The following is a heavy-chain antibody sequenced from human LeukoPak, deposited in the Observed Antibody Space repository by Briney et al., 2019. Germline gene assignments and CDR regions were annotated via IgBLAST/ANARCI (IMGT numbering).Heavy chain of an antibody. CDR2: IIPILGIA. V-gene: IGHV1-69*02. J-gene: IGHJ3*02. CDR1: GGTFSSYT. CDR3: ASRYDSSGYYYGDDAFDI. D-gene: IGHD3-22*01. Sequence: SVKVSCKASGGTFSSYTISWVRQAPGQGLEWMGRIIPILGIANYAQKFQGRVTITADKSTSTAYVELSSLRSEDTAVYYCASRYDSSGYYYGDDAFDIWGQGTMVTVSS.